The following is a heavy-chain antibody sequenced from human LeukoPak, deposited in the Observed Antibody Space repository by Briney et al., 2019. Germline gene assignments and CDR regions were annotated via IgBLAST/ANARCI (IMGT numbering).Heavy chain of an antibody. CDR1: GGTFSSYA. J-gene: IGHJ4*02. D-gene: IGHD3-22*01. Sequence: SVKVSCKASGGTFSSYAISWVRQAPGQGLEWMGGIIPIFGTANYAQKFQGRVTITADESTSTAYMELSSLRSEDTAVYYCARAPTYYYDSSDYYIWGQGTLVTVSS. V-gene: IGHV1-69*13. CDR2: IIPIFGTA. CDR3: ARAPTYYYDSSDYYI.